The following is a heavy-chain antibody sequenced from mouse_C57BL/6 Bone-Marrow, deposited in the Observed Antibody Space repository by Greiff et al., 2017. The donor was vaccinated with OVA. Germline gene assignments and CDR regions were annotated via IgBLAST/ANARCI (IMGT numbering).Heavy chain of an antibody. CDR2: INPNNGGT. CDR3: ARDGNDGYYGKMDY. Sequence: EVQLQQSGPELVKPGASVKMSCKASGYTFTDYNMHWVKQSHGKSLEWIGYINPNNGGTSYNQKFKGKATLTVNKSSSTAYMELRSLTSEDSAVYYCARDGNDGYYGKMDYWGQGTSVTVSS. D-gene: IGHD2-3*01. J-gene: IGHJ4*01. V-gene: IGHV1-22*01. CDR1: GYTFTDYN.